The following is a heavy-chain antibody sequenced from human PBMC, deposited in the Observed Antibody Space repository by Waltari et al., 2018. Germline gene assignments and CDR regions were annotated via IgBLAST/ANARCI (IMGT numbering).Heavy chain of an antibody. CDR1: GFTFNTYW. J-gene: IGHJ4*02. CDR3: ARGGGSLDY. CDR2: INSEGSLI. Sequence: EVQLVESGGGLVRPGGSLRLSCAASGFTFNTYWMHWVRQAPGKGLVWVARINSEGSLISYAASVKGRFTISRDNAKNTLYLQMNSLRAEDTAVYYCARGGGSLDYWGRGTQVTVSS. D-gene: IGHD3-10*01. V-gene: IGHV3-74*01.